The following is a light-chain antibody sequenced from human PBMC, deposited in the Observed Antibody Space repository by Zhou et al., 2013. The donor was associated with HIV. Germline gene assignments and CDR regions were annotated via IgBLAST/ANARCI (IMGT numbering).Light chain of an antibody. V-gene: IGLV1-51*02. Sequence: QSVLTQPPSVSAAPGQKVTISCSGSSSNIENNYVSWFQQLPGTAPKLLIYENNKRPSGIPDRFSGSKSGTSATLGITGLQTGDEVDYYCGTWDSSLSGVVFGGGTKLTVL. J-gene: IGLJ2*01. CDR1: SSNIENNY. CDR3: GTWDSSLSGVV. CDR2: ENN.